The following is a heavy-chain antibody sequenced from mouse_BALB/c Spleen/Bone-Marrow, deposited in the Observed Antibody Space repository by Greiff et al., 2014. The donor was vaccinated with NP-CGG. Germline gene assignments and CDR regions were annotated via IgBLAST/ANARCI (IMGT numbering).Heavy chain of an antibody. J-gene: IGHJ3*01. Sequence: VQLKESGGGLVKPGGSLKLSCAASGFTFSDYYMYWVRQTPEKRLEWVATISDGGTYTYCPDSVKGRFTISRDNAKNNLYLQMSSLKSEDTAKYYCARDGDYRYAWFAYWGQGTLVTVSA. V-gene: IGHV5-4*02. D-gene: IGHD2-14*01. CDR2: ISDGGTYT. CDR1: GFTFSDYY. CDR3: ARDGDYRYAWFAY.